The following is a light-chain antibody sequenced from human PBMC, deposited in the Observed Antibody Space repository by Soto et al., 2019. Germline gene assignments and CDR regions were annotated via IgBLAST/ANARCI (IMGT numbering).Light chain of an antibody. CDR3: SSYTSSSPLV. J-gene: IGLJ1*01. Sequence: QSALTQPASVSGSPGQSITISCTGTSSDVGGYNYVSWYQQHPGKAPKLMIYEVSNRPSGVSNRFSGSKSGNTASLTISGLQAEHEADYYCSSYTSSSPLVFGTGTKVNV. V-gene: IGLV2-14*01. CDR1: SSDVGGYNY. CDR2: EVS.